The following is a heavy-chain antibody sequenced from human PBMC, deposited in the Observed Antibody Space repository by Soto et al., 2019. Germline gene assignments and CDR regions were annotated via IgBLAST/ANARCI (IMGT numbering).Heavy chain of an antibody. Sequence: QVHVVQSGAEMKSLGSSVKVSCQASGGTYSSYAFNWVRQAPGQGLEWMGGIIPVFETTNLAQKFQGRVTLTADESTTTAYMELSRLRSEDAAVYFCILGYRSSWKNFCDYWGQGTLVSVTS. D-gene: IGHD3-16*02. CDR1: GGTYSSYA. CDR2: IIPVFETT. CDR3: ILGYRSSWKNFCDY. J-gene: IGHJ4*02. V-gene: IGHV1-69*01.